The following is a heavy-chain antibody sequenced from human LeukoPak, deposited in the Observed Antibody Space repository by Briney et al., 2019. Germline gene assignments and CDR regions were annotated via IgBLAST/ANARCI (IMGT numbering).Heavy chain of an antibody. Sequence: GGSLRLSCAASGFTFSRHSMSWVRQAPGKGLEWVSSISSSSGYIYYADSVKGRFTISIDNAKTSLYLQMNTLRAEDTAVYYCAKSRAGSGSYYRFDYWGQGILVTVSS. J-gene: IGHJ4*02. CDR1: GFTFSRHS. CDR2: ISSSSGYI. V-gene: IGHV3-21*01. D-gene: IGHD3-10*01. CDR3: AKSRAGSGSYYRFDY.